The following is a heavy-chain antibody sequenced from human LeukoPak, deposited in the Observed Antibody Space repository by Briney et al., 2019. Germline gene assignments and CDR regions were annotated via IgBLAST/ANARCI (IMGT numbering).Heavy chain of an antibody. D-gene: IGHD6-19*01. CDR1: GFTFSSNS. V-gene: IGHV3-48*01. J-gene: IGHJ6*02. CDR2: IISSSSTI. Sequence: GGSLRLAWPAAGFTFSSNSMNWVRQAQGRVLEWVSYIISSSSTIYYADSVKGRFTISRDNAKNSLYLQMNSLRAEDTAVYYCARENVAGTDYYYGMDVWGQGTTVTVSS. CDR3: ARENVAGTDYYYGMDV.